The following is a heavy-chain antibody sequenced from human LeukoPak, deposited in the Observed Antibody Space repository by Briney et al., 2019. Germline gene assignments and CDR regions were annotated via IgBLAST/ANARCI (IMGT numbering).Heavy chain of an antibody. V-gene: IGHV1-18*01. Sequence: GASVKVSCKASGYTFTSYGISWVRQAPGQGLEWMGWISAYNGNTNYAQKLQGRVTMTTDTSTSTAYMELRSLRSDDTAVYYCARDRGEEYQLPLGVRYYYYYMDVWGKGTTVTISS. CDR1: GYTFTSYG. CDR3: ARDRGEEYQLPLGVRYYYYYMDV. D-gene: IGHD2-2*01. CDR2: ISAYNGNT. J-gene: IGHJ6*03.